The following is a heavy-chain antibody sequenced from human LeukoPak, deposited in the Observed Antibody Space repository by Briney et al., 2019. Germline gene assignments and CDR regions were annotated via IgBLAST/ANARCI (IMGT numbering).Heavy chain of an antibody. CDR1: GFTFSDHH. J-gene: IGHJ4*02. D-gene: IGHD7-27*01. V-gene: IGHV3-72*01. CDR3: ARSPLGIAPFDY. CDR2: IRNKASRYTT. Sequence: GGSLRLSCAASGFTFSDHHMDWVRQAPGEGLEWVARIRNKASRYTTEYAASVKGRFTISRDDSENSLYLQMDSLKTEDTAVYYCARSPLGIAPFDYWGQGTLVTVSS.